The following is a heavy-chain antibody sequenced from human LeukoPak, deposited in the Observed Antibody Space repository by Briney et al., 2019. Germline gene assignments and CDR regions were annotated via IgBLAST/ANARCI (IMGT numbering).Heavy chain of an antibody. CDR3: ASGYSSGWYGGYYFDY. Sequence: SETLSLTCAVYGGSFSGYYWSWIRQPPGKGLGWIGEINHSGSTNYNPSLKSRVTISVDASKNQFSLKLSSVTAADTAVYYCASGYSSGWYGGYYFDYWGQGTLVTVSS. V-gene: IGHV4-34*01. CDR1: GGSFSGYY. D-gene: IGHD6-19*01. CDR2: INHSGST. J-gene: IGHJ4*02.